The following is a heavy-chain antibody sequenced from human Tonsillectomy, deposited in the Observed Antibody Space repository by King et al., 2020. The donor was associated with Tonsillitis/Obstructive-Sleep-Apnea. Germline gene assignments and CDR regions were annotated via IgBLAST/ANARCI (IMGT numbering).Heavy chain of an antibody. V-gene: IGHV3-23*04. CDR3: AKDSHGGWTVTFAYVGT. D-gene: IGHD4-23*01. Sequence: VQLVESGGGLVQRGGSLRLSCAASGFTFSNYAMSWVRQAPGKGVEGVSGISGSGCGTHYAASVRGRLTISRDNSKNTLSLQMKSVRAGDTAIYHCAKDSHGGWTVTFAYVGTWGQGTLVTVSS. CDR2: ISGSGCGT. J-gene: IGHJ5*02. CDR1: GFTFSNYA.